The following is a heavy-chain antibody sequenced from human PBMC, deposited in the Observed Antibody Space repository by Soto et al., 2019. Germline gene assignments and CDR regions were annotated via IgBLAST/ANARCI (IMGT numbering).Heavy chain of an antibody. D-gene: IGHD3-22*01. V-gene: IGHV4-34*01. CDR2: INHSGST. CDR1: GGSFSGYY. CDR3: AREGSSGYYYY. J-gene: IGHJ4*02. Sequence: SETLSLTCAVYGGSFSGYYWSWIRQPPGKGLEWIGEINHSGSTNYNPSLKSRVTISVDTSKNQFSLKLSSVTAADTAVYYCAREGSSGYYYYWGQGTLVTVSS.